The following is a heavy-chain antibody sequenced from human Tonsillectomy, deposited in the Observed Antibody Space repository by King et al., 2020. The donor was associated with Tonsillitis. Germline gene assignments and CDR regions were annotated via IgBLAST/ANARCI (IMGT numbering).Heavy chain of an antibody. CDR3: ARGPQGYDL. J-gene: IGHJ4*02. CDR2: LSYDAINK. D-gene: IGHD5-12*01. V-gene: IGHV3-30-3*01. CDR1: GFVFTNYA. Sequence: VQLVESGGGVVQPGGSLRLSCVASGFVFTNYAMHWVRQAPGEGLAWVAVLSYDAINKGYADSVKGRFTISRDNSKNMVFLEMDSLKRDDTAVYYCARGPQGYDLWGRGTLVTVSS.